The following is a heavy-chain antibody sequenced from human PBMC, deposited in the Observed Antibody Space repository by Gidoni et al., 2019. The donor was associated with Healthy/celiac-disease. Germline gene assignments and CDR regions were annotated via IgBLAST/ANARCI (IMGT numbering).Heavy chain of an antibody. CDR1: GFSVSSYS. CDR2: ISSSSSYI. J-gene: IGHJ4*02. Sequence: EVQLVESGGGLVKPGGSLRRACAAPGFSVSSYSMNWVRQAPGKGLEWVSSISSSSSYIYYADSVKGRFTISRDNAKNSLYLQMNSLSADDTAVYYCARVRSSNWSPFDYWGQGTLVTVSS. D-gene: IGHD6-13*01. V-gene: IGHV3-21*01. CDR3: ARVRSSNWSPFDY.